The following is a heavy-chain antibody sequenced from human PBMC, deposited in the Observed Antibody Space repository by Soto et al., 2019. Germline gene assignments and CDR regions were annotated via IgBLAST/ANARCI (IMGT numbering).Heavy chain of an antibody. D-gene: IGHD3-3*01. V-gene: IGHV4-59*08. Sequence: TSETLSLTCTVSGGSISNYYWSWIRQPPGKGLEWIGYIHYSGNTKYNPSLKSRVTISADTSKDQFSLKLTSVTAADTVVYYCARGHYDFWSGYFATIDYWGQGTLVTVSS. CDR3: ARGHYDFWSGYFATIDY. CDR2: IHYSGNT. CDR1: GGSISNYY. J-gene: IGHJ4*02.